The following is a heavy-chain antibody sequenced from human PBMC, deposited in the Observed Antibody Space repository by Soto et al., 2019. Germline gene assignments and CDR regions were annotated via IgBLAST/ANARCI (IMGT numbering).Heavy chain of an antibody. J-gene: IGHJ4*02. CDR3: ARGVDTAKTGY. CDR1: GGSISSGGSY. D-gene: IGHD5-18*01. CDR2: VRYSGST. V-gene: IGHV4-31*03. Sequence: QVQLQESGPGLVKPSQTLSLICTVSGGSISSGGSYWSWIRQNPGKGLEWIGGVRYSGSTHYNPSLNSRVSISVDMSKNQFSLELTSVTAADTAVYYCARGVDTAKTGYWGQGTLVTVSS.